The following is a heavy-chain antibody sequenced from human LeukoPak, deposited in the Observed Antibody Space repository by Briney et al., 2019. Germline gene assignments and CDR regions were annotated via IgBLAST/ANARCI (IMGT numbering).Heavy chain of an antibody. CDR2: IRYDGSNK. CDR3: AKVTLHCSSTSCYPHDAFDI. Sequence: GGSLRLSCAASGFTFSSYGMHWVRQAPGKGLEWVAFIRYDGSNKYYADSVKGRFTISRDNSKNTLYLQMNSLRAEDTAVYYCAKVTLHCSSTSCYPHDAFDIWGQGTMVTVSS. V-gene: IGHV3-30*02. D-gene: IGHD2-2*01. J-gene: IGHJ3*02. CDR1: GFTFSSYG.